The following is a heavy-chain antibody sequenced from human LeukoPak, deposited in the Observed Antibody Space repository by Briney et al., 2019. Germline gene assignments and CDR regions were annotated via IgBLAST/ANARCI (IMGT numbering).Heavy chain of an antibody. CDR2: IRYDGNYK. CDR1: GFTFSTYG. V-gene: IGHV3-30*02. D-gene: IGHD5-12*01. CDR3: VKAAEWLRSPFDY. J-gene: IGHJ4*02. Sequence: GGSLRLSCAESGFTFSTYGLHWVRQAPGKGLEWVTFIRYDGNYKYYADSVKGRFTISRDNSKNTLYLQMNSLRADDTAVYYCVKAAEWLRSPFDYWGQGTLVTVSS.